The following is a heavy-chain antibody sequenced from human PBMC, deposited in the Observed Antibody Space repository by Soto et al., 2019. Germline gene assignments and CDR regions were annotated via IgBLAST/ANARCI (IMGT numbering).Heavy chain of an antibody. CDR1: GCSISRGPYS. CDR3: ARGCSSASCYTGFDP. Sequence: SASLSLTCTFSGCSISRGPYSWTWIRQPPGKGLEWLGYIYYSGKADYNPSLRSRVSISVDRSNNQFSLILTSVTAADSAVYFCARGCSSASCYTGFDPWGQGTLVTVSS. J-gene: IGHJ5*02. CDR2: IYYSGKA. D-gene: IGHD2-2*02. V-gene: IGHV4-30-2*01.